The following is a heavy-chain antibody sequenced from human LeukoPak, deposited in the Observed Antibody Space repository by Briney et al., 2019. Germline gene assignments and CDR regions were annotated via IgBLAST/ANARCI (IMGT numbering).Heavy chain of an antibody. V-gene: IGHV1-18*01. CDR3: ARDHCSGGSCYERVDP. Sequence: GASVKVSCKASGYTFTSYGISRVRQAPGQGLEWMGWISAYNGNTNYAQKLQGRVTMTTDTSTSTAYMELRSLRSDDTAVYYCARDHCSGGSCYERVDPWGQGTLVTVSS. CDR1: GYTFTSYG. D-gene: IGHD2-15*01. CDR2: ISAYNGNT. J-gene: IGHJ5*02.